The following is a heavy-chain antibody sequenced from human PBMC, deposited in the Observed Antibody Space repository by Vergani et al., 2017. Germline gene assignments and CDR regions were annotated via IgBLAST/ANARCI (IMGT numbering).Heavy chain of an antibody. CDR1: GFSFNTYW. V-gene: IGHV3-74*03. CDR3: VRTEYCTGIACNTRFDS. J-gene: IGHJ5*01. CDR2: IDEYGNRA. D-gene: IGHD2-8*02. Sequence: EVQLVESGGGSVQSGGSLRLSCVASGFSFNTYWMHWVRQVPGKGLMWLARIDEYGNRATYGDFETGRFTISRDNAKNTVFLQRNNLRADDAGVYYCVRTEYCTGIACNTRFDSWGQGALVTVSS.